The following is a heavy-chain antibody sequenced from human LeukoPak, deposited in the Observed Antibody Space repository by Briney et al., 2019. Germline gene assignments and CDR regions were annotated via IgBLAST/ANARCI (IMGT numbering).Heavy chain of an antibody. CDR3: AKSSGYSYGYFAY. D-gene: IGHD5-18*01. CDR2: ISGSGAGT. Sequence: GGSLRLSCAASGLTLSSYAMSWVRQAPGKGLEWVSAISGSGAGTYYADSVKGRFTISRDNSKNTLYLQMNSLRAEDTAVYYCAKSSGYSYGYFAYWGQGTLVTVSS. V-gene: IGHV3-23*01. J-gene: IGHJ4*02. CDR1: GLTLSSYA.